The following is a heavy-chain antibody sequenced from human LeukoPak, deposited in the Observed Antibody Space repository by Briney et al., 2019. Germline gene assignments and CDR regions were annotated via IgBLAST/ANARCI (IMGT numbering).Heavy chain of an antibody. CDR1: GYTFTGYY. D-gene: IGHD2-2*01. Sequence: ASVKVSCKASGYTFTGYYIHWVRQAPGQGLEWMGWINPNNGGTNYAQKFQGRVTMTRDTSISTVYMELSSLRPADTAVYYCAGEDCSSISCYLGNNWGQGTLVTVSS. J-gene: IGHJ4*02. CDR2: INPNNGGT. V-gene: IGHV1-2*02. CDR3: AGEDCSSISCYLGNN.